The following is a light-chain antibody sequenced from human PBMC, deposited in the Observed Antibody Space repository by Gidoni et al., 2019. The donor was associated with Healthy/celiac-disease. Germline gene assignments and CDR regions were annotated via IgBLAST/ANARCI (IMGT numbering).Light chain of an antibody. CDR1: QSVSSY. CDR2: DAS. J-gene: IGKJ3*01. CDR3: QQRSNWPLT. Sequence: EIVLTQSPATLSWSPGERATLSCRASQSVSSYLAWYQQKPGQAPRLLIYDASNRATGIPARFIGSGSGTDFTLTISSLEPEDFAVYYCQQRSNWPLTFGPGTKVDIK. V-gene: IGKV3-11*01.